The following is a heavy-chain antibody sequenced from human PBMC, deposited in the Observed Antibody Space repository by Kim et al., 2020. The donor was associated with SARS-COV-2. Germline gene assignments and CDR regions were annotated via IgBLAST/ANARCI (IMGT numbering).Heavy chain of an antibody. V-gene: IGHV3-48*04. CDR2: ISSSSTMI. CDR1: GFRFSHYG. CDR3: ARTQFRLGDEY. J-gene: IGHJ4*02. D-gene: IGHD3-16*01. Sequence: GGSLRLSCAVTGFRFSHYGMNWVRQAPGQGLEWVSYISSSSTMIYYADSVKGRFTVSRDNVENSLYLQMDSLRVEDTAVYYCARTQFRLGDEYWGQGTLV.